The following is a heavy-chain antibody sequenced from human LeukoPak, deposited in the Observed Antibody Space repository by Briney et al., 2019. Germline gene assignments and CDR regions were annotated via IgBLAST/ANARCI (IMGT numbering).Heavy chain of an antibody. D-gene: IGHD3-22*01. Sequence: PSETLSLTCAVYGGSFSGYYWSWIRQPPGKGLEWIGEINHSGSTNYNPSLKSRVTISVDTSKDQFSLKLSSVTAADTAVYYCASQNSSWDFDYWGQGTLVTVSS. V-gene: IGHV4-34*01. CDR3: ASQNSSWDFDY. J-gene: IGHJ4*02. CDR2: INHSGST. CDR1: GGSFSGYY.